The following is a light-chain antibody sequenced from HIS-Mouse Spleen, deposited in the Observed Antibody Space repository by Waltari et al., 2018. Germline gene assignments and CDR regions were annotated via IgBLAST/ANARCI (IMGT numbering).Light chain of an antibody. CDR2: DVS. V-gene: IGLV2-11*01. CDR1: SSDVGGYNY. Sequence: QSALTQPRSVSGSPGQSVTISCTGTSSDVGGYNYVSWYQQHPGKAPKLMIYDVSKRPSGVPDRFSGSKSGNAASLTISGRQAEDGADYYCCSYAGSYTFEVVFGGGTKLTVL. CDR3: CSYAGSYTFEVV. J-gene: IGLJ2*01.